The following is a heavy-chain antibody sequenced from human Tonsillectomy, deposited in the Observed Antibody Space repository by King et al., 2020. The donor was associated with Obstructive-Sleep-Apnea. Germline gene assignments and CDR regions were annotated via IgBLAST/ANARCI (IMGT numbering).Heavy chain of an antibody. CDR1: GYSFSNYA. D-gene: IGHD1-1*01. CDR3: AREKWNGEGGLH. V-gene: IGHV7-4-1*02. Sequence: QLVQSGSELKTPGASVKVSCKASGYSFSNYAMNWVRQAPGQGFEWMGWINTKTGNPTYAQGFTGRFVFLLDTSVSTAYLQISGLKSEDTAVYYCAREKWNGEGGLHRGQGTPVTVSS. J-gene: IGHJ4*02. CDR2: INTKTGNP.